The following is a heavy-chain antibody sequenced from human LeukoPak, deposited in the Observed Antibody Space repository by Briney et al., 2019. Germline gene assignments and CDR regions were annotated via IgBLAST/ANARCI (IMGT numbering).Heavy chain of an antibody. J-gene: IGHJ4*02. Sequence: GGSLRLSCAASGFTFGSYAMSWVRQAPGKGLEWVSAISGSGGSTYYADSVKGRFTISRDNSKNTLYLQMNSLRAEDTAVYYCAKDSEDYDILTGYLFDYWGQGTLVTVSS. D-gene: IGHD3-9*01. V-gene: IGHV3-23*01. CDR2: ISGSGGST. CDR3: AKDSEDYDILTGYLFDY. CDR1: GFTFGSYA.